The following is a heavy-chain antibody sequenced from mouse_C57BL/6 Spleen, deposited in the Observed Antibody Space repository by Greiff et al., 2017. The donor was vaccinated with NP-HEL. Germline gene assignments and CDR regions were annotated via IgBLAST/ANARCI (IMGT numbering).Heavy chain of an antibody. CDR2: ISYDGSN. Sequence: EVQLQESGPGLVKPSQSLSLTCSVTGYSITSGYYWNWIRQFPGNKLEWMGYISYDGSNNYNPSLKNRISITRDTSKNQFFLKLNSVTTEDTATYYCARVPAYYNAMDYWGQGTSVTVSS. J-gene: IGHJ4*01. CDR3: ARVPAYYNAMDY. V-gene: IGHV3-6*01. CDR1: GYSITSGYY. D-gene: IGHD2-12*01.